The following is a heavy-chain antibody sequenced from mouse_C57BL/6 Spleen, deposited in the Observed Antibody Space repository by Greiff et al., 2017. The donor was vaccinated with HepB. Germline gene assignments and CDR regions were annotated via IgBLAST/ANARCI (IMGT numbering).Heavy chain of an antibody. D-gene: IGHD6-5*01. V-gene: IGHV5-6*01. CDR1: GFTFSSYG. CDR3: ARSLPSAMDY. Sequence: EVQLVESGGDLVKPGGSLKLSCAASGFTFSSYGMSWVRQTPDKRLEWVATISSGGSYTYYPDSVKGRFTISRDNAKNTLYLQMSSLKSEDTAMYYCARSLPSAMDYWGQGTSVTVSS. J-gene: IGHJ4*01. CDR2: ISSGGSYT.